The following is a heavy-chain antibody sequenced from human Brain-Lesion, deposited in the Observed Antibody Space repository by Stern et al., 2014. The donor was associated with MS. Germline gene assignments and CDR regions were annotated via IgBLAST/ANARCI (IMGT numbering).Heavy chain of an antibody. V-gene: IGHV1-69*06. CDR1: GGTFGTYP. Sequence: VQLEESGPEVKKPGSSVKVSCKASGGTFGTYPITWLRQAPGQGLEWMGRIIPIFGSPNYAQKFQGRVTITADRSTTTVYMKLSSLKSDDAAVYYCAKDGPALVTNWFDPWGRGTLVTVSS. CDR2: IIPIFGSP. CDR3: AKDGPALVTNWFDP. D-gene: IGHD5-18*01. J-gene: IGHJ5*02.